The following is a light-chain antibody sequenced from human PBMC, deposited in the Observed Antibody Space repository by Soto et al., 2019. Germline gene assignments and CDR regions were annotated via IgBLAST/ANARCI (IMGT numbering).Light chain of an antibody. CDR2: AAS. Sequence: EIVMTQSPATLSVSPGERATLSCRASQSVSSSLAWYQQKPGQAPGLLIYAASTRATGIPARFSGGGSGTEFTLTISSLQSEDFAVYYCQQYNNWPLTFGGGTKVEIK. V-gene: IGKV3-15*01. CDR1: QSVSSS. J-gene: IGKJ4*01. CDR3: QQYNNWPLT.